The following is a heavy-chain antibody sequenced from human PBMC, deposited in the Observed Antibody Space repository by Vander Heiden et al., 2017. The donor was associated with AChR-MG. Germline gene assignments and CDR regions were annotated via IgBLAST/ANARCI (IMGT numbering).Heavy chain of an antibody. Sequence: QVQLVQSGAEVKNPGSSVKVSCKASGGNFGSYAISGVRQAPGQGLEWMGGIIPSFGTANYAQKFQGRVTITADKSTSTAYMELSSLRSEDTAVYYCARDELNYYYYGMDVWGQGTTVTVSS. J-gene: IGHJ6*02. CDR1: GGNFGSYA. CDR2: IIPSFGTA. CDR3: ARDELNYYYYGMDV. V-gene: IGHV1-69*06. D-gene: IGHD1-26*01.